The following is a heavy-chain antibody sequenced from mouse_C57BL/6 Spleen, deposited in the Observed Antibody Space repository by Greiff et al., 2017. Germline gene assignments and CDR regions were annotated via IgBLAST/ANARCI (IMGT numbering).Heavy chain of an antibody. J-gene: IGHJ1*03. CDR1: GYTFTSYW. V-gene: IGHV1-64*01. CDR2: IHPYSGST. CDR3: ARSPTTPHYGSSRNWYFDV. D-gene: IGHD1-1*01. Sequence: QVQLQQPGAELVKPGASVKLSCKASGYTFTSYWMHWVKQRPGQGLEWIGMIHPYSGSTNYNEKFKSKATLTVDKSSSTAYMQLSSLTSEDSAVYYCARSPTTPHYGSSRNWYFDVWGTGTTVTVST.